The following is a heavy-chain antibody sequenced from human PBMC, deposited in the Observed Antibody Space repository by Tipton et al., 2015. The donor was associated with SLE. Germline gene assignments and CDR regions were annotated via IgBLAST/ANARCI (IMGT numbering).Heavy chain of an antibody. CDR1: GGSISSHY. Sequence: TLSLTCTVSGGSISSHYWSWIRQPPGKGLEWIGYIYYSGSTNYNPSLKSRVTMSVDTSKNQFSLKLSSVTAADTAVYYCARQVVRYYDSSGYNPHYFDYWGQGTLVTVSS. CDR3: ARQVVRYYDSSGYNPHYFDY. D-gene: IGHD3-22*01. CDR2: IYYSGST. V-gene: IGHV4-59*08. J-gene: IGHJ4*02.